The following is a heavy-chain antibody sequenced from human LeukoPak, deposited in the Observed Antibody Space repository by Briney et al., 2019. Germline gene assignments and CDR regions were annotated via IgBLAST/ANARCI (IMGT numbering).Heavy chain of an antibody. CDR2: ISSSSSTI. J-gene: IGHJ1*01. D-gene: IGHD6-13*01. CDR1: GFTFSSYS. CDR3: AKDLTLSSWYSPFQH. V-gene: IGHV3-48*01. Sequence: GGSLRPSCAASGFTFSSYSMNWVRQAPGKGLEWVSYISSSSSTIYYADSVKGRFTISRDNAKNSLYLQMNSLRAEDTAVYYCAKDLTLSSWYSPFQHWGQGTLVTVSS.